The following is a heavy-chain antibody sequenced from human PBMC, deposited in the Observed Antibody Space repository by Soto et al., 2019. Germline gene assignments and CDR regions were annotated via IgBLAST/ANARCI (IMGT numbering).Heavy chain of an antibody. CDR3: ARGYSYGPGPYYFDY. D-gene: IGHD5-18*01. CDR1: GFTFSSYA. Sequence: GGSLRLSCAASGFTFSSYAMSWVRQAPGKGLEWVSAISGSGGSTYYADSVKGRFTISRDNSKNTLYLQMNSLRAEDTAVYYCARGYSYGPGPYYFDYWGQGTLVTSPQ. J-gene: IGHJ4*02. CDR2: ISGSGGST. V-gene: IGHV3-23*01.